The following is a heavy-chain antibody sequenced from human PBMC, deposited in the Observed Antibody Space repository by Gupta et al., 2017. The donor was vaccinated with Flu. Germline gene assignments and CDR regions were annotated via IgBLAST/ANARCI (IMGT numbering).Heavy chain of an antibody. CDR3: SSCGISGSRWYYQGFDV. Sequence: EMQLVESGGGLVVPGGSLRLACEASGFDFTNAWMSWVRLAPGKGLEWVGRIKSRANGGAIDYAGPGQGRFTISRDDSKRMFYLQMNSLKTEDTAIYYCSSCGISGSRWYYQGFDVWGQGTTVTVSS. CDR2: IKSRANGGAI. V-gene: IGHV3-15*01. D-gene: IGHD1-7*01. J-gene: IGHJ6*02. CDR1: GFDFTNAW.